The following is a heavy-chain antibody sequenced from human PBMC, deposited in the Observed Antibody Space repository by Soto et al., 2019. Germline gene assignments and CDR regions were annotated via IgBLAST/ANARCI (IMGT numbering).Heavy chain of an antibody. J-gene: IGHJ6*02. V-gene: IGHV1-18*01. CDR1: GYTFTSYG. Sequence: QVQLVQSGAEVKKPGASVKVSCKASGYTFTSYGISWVRQAPGQGLEWMGWISAYNGNTNYAQKLQGRVTMTTDTSTSTAYMELRSLRSDDTAVYYCARDLYSSRWYALYYYYGMDVWGQGTTVTVSS. CDR3: ARDLYSSRWYALYYYYGMDV. D-gene: IGHD6-13*01. CDR2: ISAYNGNT.